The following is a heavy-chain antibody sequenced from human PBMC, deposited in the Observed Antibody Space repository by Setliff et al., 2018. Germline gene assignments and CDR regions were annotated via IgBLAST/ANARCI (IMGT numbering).Heavy chain of an antibody. D-gene: IGHD6-25*01. CDR3: ARSPANGGHDAFDI. Sequence: PGGSLRLSCAASGFTFDDYGMSWVRQAPGKGLEWVSGINWNGVKTDYADSVKGRLTISRDNAWDSLYLQMNSLGAEDTAVYYGARSPANGGHDAFDIWGRGTMVTVSS. V-gene: IGHV3-20*04. CDR2: INWNGVKT. CDR1: GFTFDDYG. J-gene: IGHJ3*02.